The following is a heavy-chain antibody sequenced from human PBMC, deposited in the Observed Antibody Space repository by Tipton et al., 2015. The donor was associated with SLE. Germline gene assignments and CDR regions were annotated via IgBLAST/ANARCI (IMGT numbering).Heavy chain of an antibody. CDR3: ARGGYYNVFDY. Sequence: LRLSCTVSGGSISSYYWSWIRQPPGKGLEWIGYIYYSGSTNYNPSLKSRVTISVDTSKNQFSLKLSSVTAADTAVYYCARGGYYNVFDYWGQGTLVTVSS. V-gene: IGHV4-59*01. J-gene: IGHJ4*02. CDR2: IYYSGST. CDR1: GGSISSYY. D-gene: IGHD3-10*01.